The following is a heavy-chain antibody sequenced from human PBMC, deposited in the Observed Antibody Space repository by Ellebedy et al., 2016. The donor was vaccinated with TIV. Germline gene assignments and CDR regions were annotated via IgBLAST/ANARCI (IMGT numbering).Heavy chain of an antibody. CDR3: AKTMVTGFDP. CDR2: ISPDGSGT. D-gene: IGHD4/OR15-4a*01. V-gene: IGHV3-74*01. Sequence: GESLKISCAASGFTFSTYWMHWVRQTPEKGLVWVSRISPDGSGTIYADSVKGRFSVSRDNAKNILYLEMNSLRVEDTAVYYCAKTMVTGFDPWGRGIQVTVSS. CDR1: GFTFSTYW. J-gene: IGHJ5*02.